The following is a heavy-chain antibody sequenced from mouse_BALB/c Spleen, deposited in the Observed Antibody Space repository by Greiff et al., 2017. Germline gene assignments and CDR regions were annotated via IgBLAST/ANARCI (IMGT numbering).Heavy chain of an antibody. CDR1: GFTFSDYY. Sequence: DVMLVESGGGLVKPGGSLKLSCAASGFTFSDYYMYWVRQTPEKRLEWVATISDGGSYTYYPDSVKGRFTISRDNAKNNLYLQMSSLKSEDTAMYYCASYYDYDYAMDYWGQGTSVTVSS. D-gene: IGHD2-4*01. CDR3: ASYYDYDYAMDY. CDR2: ISDGGSYT. V-gene: IGHV5-4*02. J-gene: IGHJ4*01.